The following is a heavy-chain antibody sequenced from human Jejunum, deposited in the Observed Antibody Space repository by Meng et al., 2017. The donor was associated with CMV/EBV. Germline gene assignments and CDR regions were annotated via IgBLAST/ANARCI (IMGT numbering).Heavy chain of an antibody. CDR3: TRDRYCHNGIGHAPSTYYFGMGV. D-gene: IGHD2-8*01. CDR2: IGRSGRNI. V-gene: IGHV3-21*01. Sequence: KWVRQAPGKGREWVSCIGRSGRNIYFVDSVKDRFTISRDNAKNSLYLQMNNLTVEDTAMYYCTRDRYCHNGIGHAPSTYYFGMGVWGQGTTVTVSS. J-gene: IGHJ6*02.